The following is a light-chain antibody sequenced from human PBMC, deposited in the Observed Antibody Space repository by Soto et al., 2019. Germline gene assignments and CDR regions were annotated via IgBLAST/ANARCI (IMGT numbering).Light chain of an antibody. V-gene: IGLV1-40*01. CDR2: GNN. J-gene: IGLJ2*01. Sequence: QSVLTQSPSVSGAPGQGVTISCTGSSSNIGAGYDVHWYQQLPGTAPKLLIFGNNNRPPGVPDRFSGSKSGTSASLAITGLQAEDEADYYCQSYDSSLSGVIFVGGTKLTVL. CDR1: SSNIGAGYD. CDR3: QSYDSSLSGVI.